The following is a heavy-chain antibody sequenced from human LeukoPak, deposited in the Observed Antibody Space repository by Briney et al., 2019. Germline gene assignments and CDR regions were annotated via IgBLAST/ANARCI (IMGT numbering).Heavy chain of an antibody. D-gene: IGHD4-17*01. CDR3: AKDSVTTLDY. CDR1: GFTFSSYA. V-gene: IGHV3-30*18. Sequence: GKSLRLSCAASGFTFSSYAMHWVRQAPDKGLEWVAVISYDGSSKYFAKSVKGRFTISRDNSKNTLYLQMNSLRTEDTAVYYCAKDSVTTLDYWGQGTLVTVS. J-gene: IGHJ4*02. CDR2: ISYDGSSK.